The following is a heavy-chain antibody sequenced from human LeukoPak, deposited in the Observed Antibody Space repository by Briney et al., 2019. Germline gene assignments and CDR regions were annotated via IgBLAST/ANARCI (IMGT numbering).Heavy chain of an antibody. Sequence: GESLKISCKGPGYSFTSYWISWVRQVPGKGLGWMGRIDPIDSYTNYSPSFQGHVTISADKSISTAYLQWSSLKASDTAMYYCASSFGGVIVPFDYWGQGTLVTVSS. D-gene: IGHD3-16*02. J-gene: IGHJ4*02. V-gene: IGHV5-10-1*01. CDR1: GYSFTSYW. CDR2: IDPIDSYT. CDR3: ASSFGGVIVPFDY.